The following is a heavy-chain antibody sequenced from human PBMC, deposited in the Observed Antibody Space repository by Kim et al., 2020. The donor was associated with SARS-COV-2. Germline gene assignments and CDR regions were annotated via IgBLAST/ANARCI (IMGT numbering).Heavy chain of an antibody. CDR3: ARGPDVPGIAAAAKYYFDY. Sequence: ASVKVSCKASGYTFTSYYMHWVRQAPGQGLEWMGIINPSGGSTSYAQKFQGRVTMTRDTSTSTVYMELSSLRSEDTAVYYCARGPDVPGIAAAAKYYFDYGGQGTLVTVSS. CDR1: GYTFTSYY. J-gene: IGHJ4*02. CDR2: INPSGGST. D-gene: IGHD6-13*01. V-gene: IGHV1-46*01.